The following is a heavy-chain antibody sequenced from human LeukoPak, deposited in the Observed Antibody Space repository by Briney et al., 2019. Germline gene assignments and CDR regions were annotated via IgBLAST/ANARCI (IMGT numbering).Heavy chain of an antibody. CDR1: GFTFSTYD. J-gene: IGHJ4*02. CDR3: VRDRGTYRPIDY. CDR2: ISSGSSSI. Sequence: GSLRLSCAASGFTFSTYDMNWVRQAPGKGLEWVSYISSGSSSIYFADSVKGRFTIFRDNAKNTLYLQMNSLRAEDTAIYYCVRDRGTYRPIDYWGQGTLVTVSS. D-gene: IGHD1-26*01. V-gene: IGHV3-48*04.